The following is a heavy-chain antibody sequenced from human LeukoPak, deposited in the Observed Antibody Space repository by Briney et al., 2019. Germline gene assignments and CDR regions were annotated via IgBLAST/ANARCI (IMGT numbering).Heavy chain of an antibody. CDR2: INPNSGGT. V-gene: IGHV1-2*02. CDR3: ARGFRSGYSSGWYYFDY. Sequence: ASVKVSCKASGYTFTGYYMHWVRQAPGQGLEWMGWINPNSGGTNYAQKLQGRVTMTTDTSTSTAYMGLRSLRSEDTAVYYCARGFRSGYSSGWYYFDYWGQGTLVTVSS. CDR1: GYTFTGYY. J-gene: IGHJ4*02. D-gene: IGHD6-19*01.